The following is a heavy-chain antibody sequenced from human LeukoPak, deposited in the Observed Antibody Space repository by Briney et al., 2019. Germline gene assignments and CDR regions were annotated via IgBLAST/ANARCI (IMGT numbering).Heavy chain of an antibody. Sequence: SGGSLRPSCAASGFTFSSYAMSWVRQAPGKGLEWVSAISGSGGSTNYADSVKGRFTISRDNSKNTLYLQMNSLRAEDTAVYYCAKAHERYSSSWYVETFDYWGQGTLVTVSS. CDR1: GFTFSSYA. CDR3: AKAHERYSSSWYVETFDY. J-gene: IGHJ4*02. V-gene: IGHV3-23*01. D-gene: IGHD6-13*01. CDR2: ISGSGGST.